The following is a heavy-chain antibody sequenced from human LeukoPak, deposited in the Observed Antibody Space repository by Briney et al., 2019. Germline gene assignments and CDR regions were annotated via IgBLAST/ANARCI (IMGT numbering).Heavy chain of an antibody. CDR2: IYSGGST. V-gene: IGHV3-66*02. J-gene: IGHJ6*03. CDR3: ARDWRSSNYYMDA. Sequence: GGPLRLSCAASGFTASSNYMSWVRQAPGKGLEWVSVIYSGGSTYYADSVKGRFTISRDNSKNTLYLQMNSLRAEDTAVYYCARDWRSSNYYMDAWGKGTTVTVSS. CDR1: GFTASSNY. D-gene: IGHD2-21*01.